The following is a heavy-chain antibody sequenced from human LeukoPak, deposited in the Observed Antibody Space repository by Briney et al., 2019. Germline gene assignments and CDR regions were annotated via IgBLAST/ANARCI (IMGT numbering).Heavy chain of an antibody. CDR3: AREGLTSAGNYYYYYMDV. CDR1: GGSISSYY. J-gene: IGHJ6*03. CDR2: IYYSGST. V-gene: IGHV4-59*01. Sequence: SETLSLTCTVSGGSISSYYWSWIRQPPGKGLEWIGYIYYSGSTNYNPSLKSRVTISVDTSKNQFSLKLSSVTAADTAVYYCAREGLTSAGNYYYYYMDVWGEGTTVTVSS.